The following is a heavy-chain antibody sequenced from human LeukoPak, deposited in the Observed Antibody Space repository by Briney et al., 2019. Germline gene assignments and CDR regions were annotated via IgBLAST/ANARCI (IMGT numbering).Heavy chain of an antibody. CDR2: IHHSGST. CDR3: ARDQRGYYGSGSPFDY. J-gene: IGHJ4*02. Sequence: SETLSLTCAVSGYSISSGYYWGWIRQPPGKGLEWIGSIHHSGSTYYNPSLKSRVTISVGTSKNQFSLKLSSVTAADTAVYYCARDQRGYYGSGSPFDYWGQGTLVTVSS. CDR1: GYSISSGYY. V-gene: IGHV4-38-2*02. D-gene: IGHD3-10*01.